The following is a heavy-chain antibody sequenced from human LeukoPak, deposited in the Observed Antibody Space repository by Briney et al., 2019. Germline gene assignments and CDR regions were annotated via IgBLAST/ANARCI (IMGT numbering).Heavy chain of an antibody. CDR2: IKQDGSEK. CDR1: GFTFSTYW. CDR3: ARDCSTTNCYSGYLDN. D-gene: IGHD2-2*01. J-gene: IGHJ4*02. Sequence: GGSLRLSCAVSGFTFSTYWMSWVRQAPGEGQEWVANIKQDGSEKYYVDSVRGRFTISRDNAENSLYLQMNSLRAEDTAVYYCARDCSTTNCYSGYLDNWGQGTLVTVSS. V-gene: IGHV3-7*01.